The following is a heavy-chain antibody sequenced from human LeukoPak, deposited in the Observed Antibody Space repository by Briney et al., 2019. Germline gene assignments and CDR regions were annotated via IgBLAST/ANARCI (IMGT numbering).Heavy chain of an antibody. Sequence: GGSLRLSCAASGFTFSSYGMHWVRQAPGKGLEWVAFIRYDGSNKYYADSAKGRFTISWDNSKNTLYLQMNSLRAEDTAVYYCAKDPGAGYYDSSGYGPLDYWGQGTLVTVSS. CDR2: IRYDGSNK. V-gene: IGHV3-30*02. J-gene: IGHJ4*02. D-gene: IGHD3-22*01. CDR1: GFTFSSYG. CDR3: AKDPGAGYYDSSGYGPLDY.